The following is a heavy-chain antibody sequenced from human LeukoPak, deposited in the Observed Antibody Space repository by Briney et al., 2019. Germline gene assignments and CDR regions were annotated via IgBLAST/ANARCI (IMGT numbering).Heavy chain of an antibody. CDR3: ARTVCDSTSCYWNWFDP. V-gene: IGHV1-8*02. J-gene: IGHJ5*02. CDR2: MNPNSGNT. Sequence: ASVKVSCKASGGTFSSYDINWVRQATGQGLEWMGWMNPNSGNTGYAHKFQGRVTMTRDASISTAYMELNSLRSEDTAVYYCARTVCDSTSCYWNWFDPWGQGTLVTVSS. CDR1: GGTFSSYD. D-gene: IGHD2-2*01.